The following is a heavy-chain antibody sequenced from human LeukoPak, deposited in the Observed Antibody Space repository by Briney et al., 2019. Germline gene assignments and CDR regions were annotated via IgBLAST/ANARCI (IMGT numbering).Heavy chain of an antibody. CDR3: ARDRCSSTSCYDLDYYYGMDV. J-gene: IGHJ6*02. Sequence: ASVKVSCKASGYTFTSYGISWVRQAPGQGLEWMGWISAYNGNKNYAQKLEGRVTMTTDTSTCTAYMELRSLRSDDTAVYYCARDRCSSTSCYDLDYYYGMDVWGQGTTVTVSS. D-gene: IGHD2-2*01. V-gene: IGHV1-18*01. CDR2: ISAYNGNK. CDR1: GYTFTSYG.